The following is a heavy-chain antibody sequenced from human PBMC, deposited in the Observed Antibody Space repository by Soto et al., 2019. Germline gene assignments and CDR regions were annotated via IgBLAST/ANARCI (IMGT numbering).Heavy chain of an antibody. CDR3: ARESHDILTGPPWVWYFDL. CDR2: INDRGSI. V-gene: IGHV4-34*01. D-gene: IGHD3-9*01. J-gene: IGHJ2*01. CDR1: GGSFSGYY. Sequence: QVQLQQWGAGPLRPLETLSLTCGVSGGSFSGYYWAWIRQSPGKGLAWIGEINDRGSINYNPALKSRVSISVDTSKNHYSLNPRSVTAADTAVYYCARESHDILTGPPWVWYFDLWGRGTLVTVSS.